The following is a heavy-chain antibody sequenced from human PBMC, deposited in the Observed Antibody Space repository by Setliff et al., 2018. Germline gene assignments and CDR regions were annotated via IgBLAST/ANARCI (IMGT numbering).Heavy chain of an antibody. CDR3: ARDLGAIFRYGLDV. CDR2: IKQDGSEK. Sequence: LRLSCAASEFTFNKYWMTWVRQAPGKGLEWVANIKQDGSEKDYVDSVKGRFTISRDRAKNSLYLQMNSLRAEDTAVYYCARDLGAIFRYGLDVWGQGTTVTVSS. V-gene: IGHV3-7*01. CDR1: EFTFNKYW. D-gene: IGHD3-16*01. J-gene: IGHJ6*02.